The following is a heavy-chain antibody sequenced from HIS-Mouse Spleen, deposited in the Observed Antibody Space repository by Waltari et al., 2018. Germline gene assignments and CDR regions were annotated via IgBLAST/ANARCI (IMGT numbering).Heavy chain of an antibody. Sequence: QVQLQQWGAGLLKPSETLSLTCAVYGGSFSGYYWSWIRQPPGKGLEWMGEINHTGTTNYDQSLRSRDTIAVDTSKHHFSLKLSVVTAADTAVYYCAGYNWNYGTDYWGQGTLVTVSS. J-gene: IGHJ4*02. CDR1: GGSFSGYY. V-gene: IGHV4-34*01. D-gene: IGHD1-7*01. CDR2: INHTGTT. CDR3: AGYNWNYGTDY.